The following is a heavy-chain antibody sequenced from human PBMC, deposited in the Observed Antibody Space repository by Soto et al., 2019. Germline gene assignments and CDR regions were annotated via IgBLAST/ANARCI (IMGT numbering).Heavy chain of an antibody. CDR3: ATSEFH. Sequence: SETLSLTCTVSGGSISSRNYYWGWIRQPPGKGLEWIGSIYYSVSTYYNPTLKSRVTISVDTYKNQFSLKLSSVTAADTAVYYCATSEFHWGQGTLVTVS. V-gene: IGHV4-39*01. CDR2: IYYSVST. D-gene: IGHD2-21*01. CDR1: GGSISSRNYY. J-gene: IGHJ4*02.